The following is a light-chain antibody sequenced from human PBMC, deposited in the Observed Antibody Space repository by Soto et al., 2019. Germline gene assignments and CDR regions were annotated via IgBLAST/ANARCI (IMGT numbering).Light chain of an antibody. CDR1: QSVSSSY. CDR2: GAS. CDR3: QQYSDYSRT. J-gene: IGKJ1*01. Sequence: IVETRCRGILNLNTGERASVSCRASQSVSSSYLAGYQQNPGQAPRLLSYGASSRATGFPARCSGSGSGTDFTLTISSLQPDHLATYFCQQYSDYSRTFGQGTKVDIK. V-gene: IGKV3-20*01.